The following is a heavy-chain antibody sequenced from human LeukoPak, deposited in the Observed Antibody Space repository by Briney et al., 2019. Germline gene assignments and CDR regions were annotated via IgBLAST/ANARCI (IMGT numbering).Heavy chain of an antibody. J-gene: IGHJ3*02. V-gene: IGHV4-4*07. Sequence: AETLSLTCTASVASLAGYYWSWIRQPAGKGLEWIGRIYISDNARYNPSLKSRVTMSIDTSKKQFSLILRSVTAADTAVYYCARDRDIAADGMEGGDAFDIWGQGTMVTVSS. CDR2: IYISDNA. CDR3: ARDRDIAADGMEGGDAFDI. CDR1: VASLAGYY. D-gene: IGHD6-13*01.